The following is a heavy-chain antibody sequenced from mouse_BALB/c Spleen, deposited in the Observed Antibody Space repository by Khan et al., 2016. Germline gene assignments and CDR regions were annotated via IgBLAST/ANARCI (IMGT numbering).Heavy chain of an antibody. CDR2: INTNTGEP. V-gene: IGHV9-3*02. J-gene: IGHJ2*01. CDR3: TRYGTTYYFDY. CDR1: GYTFTNYG. D-gene: IGHD2-1*01. Sequence: QIQLVQPGPELKKPGETVKISCKASGYTFTNYGMNWVKQAPGKGLKWMGWINTNTGEPTYAEEFKGRFAFSLETSASTAYLQINNLTNEDTVTYSCTRYGTTYYFDYWGQGTTLTVSS.